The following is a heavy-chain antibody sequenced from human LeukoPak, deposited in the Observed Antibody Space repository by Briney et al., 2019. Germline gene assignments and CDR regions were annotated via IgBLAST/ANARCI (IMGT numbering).Heavy chain of an antibody. D-gene: IGHD6-25*01. J-gene: IGHJ4*02. CDR1: GFNFSTYS. CDR2: ISGSSSPI. Sequence: GGSLRLSCAASGFNFSTYSMNWVRQAPGKGLEWISYISGSSSPIYYAESVKGRFTISRDNALNSLYLQMNSLRAEDTAIYYCADLRPPRYWGQGTLVTVSS. CDR3: ADLRPPRY. V-gene: IGHV3-48*01.